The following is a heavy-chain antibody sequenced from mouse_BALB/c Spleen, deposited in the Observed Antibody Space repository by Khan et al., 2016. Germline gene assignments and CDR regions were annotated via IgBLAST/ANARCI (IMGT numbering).Heavy chain of an antibody. D-gene: IGHD1-1*01. Sequence: EVELVESGGGLVQPGGSLKLSCAASGFDFSRYWMTWVRQAPGKGLEWIGEINPDSSTINYTPSLKDKFIISRDNATNTLYLQMSNVRSEDTALYYCARLCYYGFFDYWGQGTTLTVSA. CDR2: INPDSSTI. J-gene: IGHJ2*01. V-gene: IGHV4-1*02. CDR1: GFDFSRYW. CDR3: ARLCYYGFFDY.